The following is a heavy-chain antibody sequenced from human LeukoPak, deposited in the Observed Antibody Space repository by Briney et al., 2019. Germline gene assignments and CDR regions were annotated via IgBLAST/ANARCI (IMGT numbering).Heavy chain of an antibody. J-gene: IGHJ4*02. CDR2: ISGSGGST. CDR3: FKQKTAYEILTGYYSFDY. D-gene: IGHD3-9*01. V-gene: IGHV3-23*01. CDR1: GFTFSSYA. Sequence: PGGSLRLFCAASGFTFSSYAMSWVRQAPGKGLEWVSAISGSGGSTYYADSVKGRFTISRDNSKNTLYLQMNSLRAEDTAVYFFFKQKTAYEILTGYYSFDYWGQGTLVTVSS.